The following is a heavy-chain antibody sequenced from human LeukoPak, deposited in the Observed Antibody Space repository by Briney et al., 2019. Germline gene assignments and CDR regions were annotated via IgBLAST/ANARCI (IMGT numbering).Heavy chain of an antibody. D-gene: IGHD5-18*01. CDR1: GGSFSGYY. Sequence: SETLSLTRAVYGGSFSGYYWSWIRQPPGKGLEWIGEINHSGSTNYNPSLKSRVTISVDTSKNQFSLKLSSVTAADTAVYYCARGKSGFSAMALDYWGQGTLVTVSS. CDR3: ARGKSGFSAMALDY. V-gene: IGHV4-34*01. J-gene: IGHJ4*02. CDR2: INHSGST.